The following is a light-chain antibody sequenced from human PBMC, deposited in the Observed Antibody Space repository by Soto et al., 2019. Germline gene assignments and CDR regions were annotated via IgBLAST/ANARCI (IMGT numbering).Light chain of an antibody. J-gene: IGKJ5*01. V-gene: IGKV1-12*01. Sequence: DIQMTQSPSFVSASVGDRVTNTCRASQGISRWLAWYQQRPGKAPELLIYGASSLQSGVPPRFGGSGSVTDFNSAISSLQPEDFATYECQPANSFPLSFGQGTRLEIK. CDR1: QGISRW. CDR3: QPANSFPLS. CDR2: GAS.